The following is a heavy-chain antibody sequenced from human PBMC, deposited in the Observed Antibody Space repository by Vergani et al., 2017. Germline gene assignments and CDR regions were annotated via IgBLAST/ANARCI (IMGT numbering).Heavy chain of an antibody. J-gene: IGHJ6*02. Sequence: QVQLQESGPGLVKPSETLTLTCDVSDSSIMTNPYWGWFRQSPGKGLEWIGCIHHSGDTHYNSSLKSRVSISIVSSSKFSLSLNSVTAADTAIYYCAIHRGSWGFFPSSYFYGMDVWGHGTTVTVSS. V-gene: IGHV4-38-2*01. CDR3: AIHRGSWGFFPSSYFYGMDV. CDR2: IHHSGDT. CDR1: DSSIMTNPY. D-gene: IGHD3-10*01.